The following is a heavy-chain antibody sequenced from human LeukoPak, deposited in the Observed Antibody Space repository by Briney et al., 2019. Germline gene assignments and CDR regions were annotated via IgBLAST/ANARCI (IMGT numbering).Heavy chain of an antibody. V-gene: IGHV4-4*07. CDR2: IYGSGSA. Sequence: SETQSLICTVSGDSLYSYYGNCLRQPAGKGLEWIGRIYGSGSASYNPYLKSRVTMSVDTSNNQISLRLSPVTAADTAIDYCATECQEYRNFAFYFYYSVDVWGNGTTVTVSS. J-gene: IGHJ6*03. CDR1: GDSLYSYY. D-gene: IGHD6-6*01. CDR3: ATECQEYRNFAFYFYYSVDV.